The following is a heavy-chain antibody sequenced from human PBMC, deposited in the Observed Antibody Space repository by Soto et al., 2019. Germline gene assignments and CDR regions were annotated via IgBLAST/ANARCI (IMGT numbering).Heavy chain of an antibody. V-gene: IGHV3-30-3*01. CDR3: ASDIAAAGNESPLRYYYYGMDV. D-gene: IGHD6-13*01. CDR2: ISYDGSNK. J-gene: IGHJ6*02. CDR1: GFTFSSYA. Sequence: QVQLVESGGGVVQPGRSLRLSCAASGFTFSSYAMHWVRQAPGKGLEWVAVISYDGSNKYYADSVKGRFTISRDNSKNTLYLQMNSLRAEDTAVYYCASDIAAAGNESPLRYYYYGMDVWGQGTTVTVSS.